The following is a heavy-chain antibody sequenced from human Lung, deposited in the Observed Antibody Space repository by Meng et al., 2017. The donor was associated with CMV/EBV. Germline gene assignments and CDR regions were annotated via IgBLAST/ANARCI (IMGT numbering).Heavy chain of an antibody. D-gene: IGHD6-13*01. CDR1: GYTFTGYY. J-gene: IGHJ6*02. CDR3: ARDDLALTQQLVPCGMDV. V-gene: IGHV1-2*02. Sequence: ASVKVSCKASGYTFTGYYMHWVRQAPGQGLEWMGWINPNSGGTNYAQKFQGRVTMTRDTSISTAYMELSRVKSDDTAVYYCARDDLALTQQLVPCGMDVWGQGTTVTGSS. CDR2: INPNSGGT.